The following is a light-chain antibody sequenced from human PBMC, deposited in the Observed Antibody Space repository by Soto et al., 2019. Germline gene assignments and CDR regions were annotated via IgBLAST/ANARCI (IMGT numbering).Light chain of an antibody. CDR1: HDIRSD. V-gene: IGKV1-17*01. J-gene: IGKJ3*01. CDR2: AAS. CDR3: LQHNSYPFT. Sequence: DIQMTQSPSSLSASVGDRVTITCRTSHDIRSDLGWFQQKPGKAPKRLIYAASTLQSGVPSRFSGSRSGTELTLTISSLQPEDFATYYCLQHNSYPFTFGPGTKVDIK.